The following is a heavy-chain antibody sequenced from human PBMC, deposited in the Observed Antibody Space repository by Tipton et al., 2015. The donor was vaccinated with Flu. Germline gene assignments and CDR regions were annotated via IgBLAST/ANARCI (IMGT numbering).Heavy chain of an antibody. Sequence: TLSLTCTVPGGSISSSAYYWGWIRQPPGKGLEWIGTFYFRGTTHLNPSLKGRVTISADTSNNHFSLTLKSVTAADTAVYYCARGLSRGAFDVWLQGTMVTVSP. CDR2: FYFRGTT. CDR1: GGSISSSAYY. CDR3: ARGLSRGAFDV. V-gene: IGHV4-39*07. J-gene: IGHJ3*01. D-gene: IGHD3-10*01.